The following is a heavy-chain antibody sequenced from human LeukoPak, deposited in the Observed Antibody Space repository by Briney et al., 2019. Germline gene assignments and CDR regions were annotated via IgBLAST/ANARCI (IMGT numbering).Heavy chain of an antibody. V-gene: IGHV3-7*01. J-gene: IGHJ2*01. D-gene: IGHD2-8*02. Sequence: PGGSLRLSCAAPGFIFSPYWVTWVRQAPGVGLEWVANMKEDGGEKFYVDSVRGRFTISRDNAKNSLYLQMNSLRVEDTGVYYCARVRTEWYIDLWGRGTLVTVST. CDR3: ARVRTEWYIDL. CDR1: GFIFSPYW. CDR2: MKEDGGEK.